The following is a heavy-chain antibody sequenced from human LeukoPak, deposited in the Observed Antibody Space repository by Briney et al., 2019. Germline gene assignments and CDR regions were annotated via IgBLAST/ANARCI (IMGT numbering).Heavy chain of an antibody. CDR1: GYTFTGYY. CDR2: INPNSGGT. J-gene: IGHJ3*02. D-gene: IGHD3-22*01. V-gene: IGHV1-2*02. Sequence: GASVKVSCKASGYTFTGYYLHWVRQAPGQGLEYMGWINPNSGGTTSAQKFQGRVTMTRDTSISTAYMELSRLRSDDTAVYYCARLRDDGSGYHWLVAFEIWAKGQWSPSLQ. CDR3: ARLRDDGSGYHWLVAFEI.